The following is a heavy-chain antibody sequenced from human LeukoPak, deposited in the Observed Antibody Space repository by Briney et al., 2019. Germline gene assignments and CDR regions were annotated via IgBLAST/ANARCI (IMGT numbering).Heavy chain of an antibody. Sequence: SETLSLTCAVYGGSFSGYYWSWIRQPPGKGLEWIGEINHSGSTNYNPSLKSRVTISVDTSKNQFSLKLSSVTAADTAVYYCAREREDIVVVPAAIRRDWFDPWGQGTLVTVS. J-gene: IGHJ5*02. CDR2: INHSGST. CDR1: GGSFSGYY. D-gene: IGHD2-2*02. V-gene: IGHV4-34*01. CDR3: AREREDIVVVPAAIRRDWFDP.